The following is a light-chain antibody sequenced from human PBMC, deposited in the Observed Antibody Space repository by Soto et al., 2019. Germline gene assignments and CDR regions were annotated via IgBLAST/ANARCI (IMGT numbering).Light chain of an antibody. CDR2: GAS. V-gene: IGKV3D-15*03. CDR1: QSVSSSY. J-gene: IGKJ1*01. CDR3: QQYNYWPQT. Sequence: TQSPCTVSSSPRERATLSCVASQSVSSSYLAWYQQKPSQAPRLLIYGASSRATGIPDRFSGRGSGTEFTLTISILHSEDFTVYYCQQYNYWPQTFGQGAKVDIK.